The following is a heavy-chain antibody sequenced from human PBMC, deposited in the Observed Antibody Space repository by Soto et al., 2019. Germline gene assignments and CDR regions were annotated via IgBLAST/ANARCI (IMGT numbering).Heavy chain of an antibody. J-gene: IGHJ4*02. Sequence: EVQLLESGGNVVQPGGSPRLSCAASGFTFSSYALTWVRQAPGKGLEWISGISGSGGSTYYADSVKGRFTISRDNSMHTLYLQMDSLSAEDTAIYYCARHHGGVLSHFHSWGQGTLVTVSS. CDR2: ISGSGGST. CDR1: GFTFSSYA. V-gene: IGHV3-23*01. CDR3: ARHHGGVLSHFHS. D-gene: IGHD3-10*01.